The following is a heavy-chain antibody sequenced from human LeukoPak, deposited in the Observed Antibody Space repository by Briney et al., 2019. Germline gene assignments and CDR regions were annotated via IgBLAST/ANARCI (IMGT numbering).Heavy chain of an antibody. CDR2: ISWNSGSI. J-gene: IGHJ4*02. CDR1: GFIFNSYA. Sequence: GRSLRLSCAGSGFIFNSYAMHWVRQPPGKGLEWVSGISWNSGSIDYADSVKGRFTISRDNAKNSLYLQMNSLRVEDTAFYYCAKDNRRHYTSGPNPDSLHWGQGALVTVSS. V-gene: IGHV3-9*01. D-gene: IGHD6-19*01. CDR3: AKDNRRHYTSGPNPDSLH.